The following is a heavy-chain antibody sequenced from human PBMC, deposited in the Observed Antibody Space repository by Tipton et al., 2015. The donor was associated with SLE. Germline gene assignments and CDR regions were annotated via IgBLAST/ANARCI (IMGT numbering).Heavy chain of an antibody. CDR3: AGHGYSYGSS. J-gene: IGHJ4*02. CDR2: IYYSGST. CDR1: GGSISSSSYY. D-gene: IGHD5-18*01. Sequence: TLSLTCTVSGGSISSSSYYWGWIRQPPGKGLEWIGSIYYSGSTNYNPSLKSRVTISVDTSKNQFSLKLSSVTAADTAVYYCAGHGYSYGSSWGQGTLVTVSS. V-gene: IGHV4-39*07.